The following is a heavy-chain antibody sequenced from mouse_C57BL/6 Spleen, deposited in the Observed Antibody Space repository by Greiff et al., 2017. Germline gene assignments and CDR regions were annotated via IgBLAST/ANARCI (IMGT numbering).Heavy chain of an antibody. D-gene: IGHD2-5*01. J-gene: IGHJ4*01. CDR2: ISSGGSYT. CDR1: GFTFSSYG. Sequence: DVMLVESGGDLVKPGGSLKLSCAASGFTFSSYGMSWVRQTPDKRLEWVATISSGGSYTYYPDSVKGRFTISRDNAKNTLYLQMSSLKSEDTAMYYCARQYYSNYEKIYAMDYWGQGTSVTVSS. CDR3: ARQYYSNYEKIYAMDY. V-gene: IGHV5-6*02.